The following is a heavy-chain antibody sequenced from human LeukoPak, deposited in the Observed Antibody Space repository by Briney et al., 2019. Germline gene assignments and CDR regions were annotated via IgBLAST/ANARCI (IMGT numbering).Heavy chain of an antibody. CDR1: GGSISSYY. Sequence: SETLSLTCTVSGGSISSYYWSWIRQPPGKGLEWIGSFYHSGNSYYNPSLKSRVSISVDTSKNQFSLNLSSVTAADTALYYCARHDFYSNYPHNWFDPWGQGTLVTVSS. J-gene: IGHJ5*02. D-gene: IGHD4-11*01. V-gene: IGHV4-59*08. CDR2: FYHSGNS. CDR3: ARHDFYSNYPHNWFDP.